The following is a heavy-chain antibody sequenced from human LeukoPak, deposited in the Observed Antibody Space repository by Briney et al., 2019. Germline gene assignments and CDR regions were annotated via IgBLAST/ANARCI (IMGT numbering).Heavy chain of an antibody. CDR1: GGSFSSYY. CDR2: INHSGST. Sequence: SETLSLTCAVYGGSFSSYYWSWIRQPPGKGLEWIREINHSGSTNYNPSLKSRVTVSVDTSKNQFSLKLSSVTAADTAVYYCARAYIAAAGSGWFDPWGQGTLVTVSS. V-gene: IGHV4-34*01. D-gene: IGHD6-13*01. J-gene: IGHJ5*02. CDR3: ARAYIAAAGSGWFDP.